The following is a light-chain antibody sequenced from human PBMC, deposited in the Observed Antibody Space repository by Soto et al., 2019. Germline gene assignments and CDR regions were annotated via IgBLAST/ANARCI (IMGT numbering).Light chain of an antibody. CDR1: RSDVGGYNY. CDR3: SSYTSSSPYV. V-gene: IGLV2-14*01. Sequence: ALTQPASVSGSPGQSITISCTGTRSDVGGYNYVSWYQQHPGKAPKLMIYEVSHRPSGVSNRFSGSKSGNTASLTISGLQAEDEADYYCSSYTSSSPYVFGTGTKVTVL. J-gene: IGLJ1*01. CDR2: EVS.